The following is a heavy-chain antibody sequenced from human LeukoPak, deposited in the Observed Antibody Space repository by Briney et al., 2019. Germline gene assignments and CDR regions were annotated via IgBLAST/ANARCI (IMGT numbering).Heavy chain of an antibody. Sequence: PSETLSLTCTVPVDSLSSYYWSCIRQPPGKGLEWVGYIYYSGSTNYNPSLKSRVTISVDTSKNQLSLKLNSVTAADTAVYYCARYIWGSYPTFEDYWGQGSLVTVSS. J-gene: IGHJ4*02. CDR3: ARYIWGSYPTFEDY. CDR2: IYYSGST. CDR1: VDSLSSYY. V-gene: IGHV4-59*01. D-gene: IGHD3-16*02.